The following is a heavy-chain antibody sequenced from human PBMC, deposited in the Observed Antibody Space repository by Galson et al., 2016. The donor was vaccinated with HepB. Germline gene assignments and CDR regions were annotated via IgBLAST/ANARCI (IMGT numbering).Heavy chain of an antibody. V-gene: IGHV3-23*01. CDR1: GFTFSAFA. J-gene: IGHJ4*02. D-gene: IGHD6-19*01. CDR2: IGVYDYDR. Sequence: SLRLSCAASGFTFSAFALNWVRQTPGKGLEWVARIGVYDYDRRYADSVRGRFTISRDNFKDILYLEMNGLRAEDTALYYCATKQGIVARRGDSFDYWGQGTLVTVSS. CDR3: ATKQGIVARRGDSFDY.